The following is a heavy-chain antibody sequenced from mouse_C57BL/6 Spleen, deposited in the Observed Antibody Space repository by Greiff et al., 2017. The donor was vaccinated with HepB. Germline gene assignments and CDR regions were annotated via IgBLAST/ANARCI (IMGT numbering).Heavy chain of an antibody. Sequence: EVQLQQSGAELVRPGASVKLSCTASGFNIKDYYMHWVKQRPEQGLEGIGRIDPEDGDTEYAPKFQGKATMTADTSSNTADLQLSSLTSEDNAAYYCTTLSPHYYGSRRAWFAYWGQGTLVTVSA. V-gene: IGHV14-1*01. D-gene: IGHD1-1*01. CDR2: IDPEDGDT. CDR3: TTLSPHYYGSRRAWFAY. J-gene: IGHJ3*01. CDR1: GFNIKDYY.